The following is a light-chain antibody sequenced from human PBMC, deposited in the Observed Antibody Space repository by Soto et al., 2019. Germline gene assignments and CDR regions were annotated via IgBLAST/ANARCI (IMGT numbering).Light chain of an antibody. V-gene: IGKV1-5*01. J-gene: IGKJ3*01. CDR1: QSISGW. CDR3: QQYSGYSLFT. CDR2: DAS. Sequence: DIQMTQSPSTLSASVGDRVTITCRASQSISGWLAWYQQRPGKAPKLLIYDASSSESGVPSRFSGSGSGTEFTLTIGGLQPDDFATYYCQQYSGYSLFTFGPGTIVDIK.